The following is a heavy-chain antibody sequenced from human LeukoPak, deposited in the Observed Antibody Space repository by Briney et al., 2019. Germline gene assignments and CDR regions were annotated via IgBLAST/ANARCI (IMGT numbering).Heavy chain of an antibody. V-gene: IGHV3-9*03. CDR1: GFTFDDYA. D-gene: IGHD5-18*01. CDR3: AKGVDTAMVTVGFDY. J-gene: IGHJ4*02. CDR2: ISWNSGSI. Sequence: GGSLRLSCAASGFTFDDYAMHWVRQAPGKGLEWVSGISWNSGSIGYADSVKGRFTISRDNAKNSLYLQMNSLRAEDMALYYCAKGVDTAMVTVGFDYWGPGTLVTVSS.